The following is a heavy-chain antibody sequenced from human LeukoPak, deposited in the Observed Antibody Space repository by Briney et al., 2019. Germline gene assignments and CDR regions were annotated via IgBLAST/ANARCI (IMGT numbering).Heavy chain of an antibody. CDR1: GGSISSGGYS. CDR2: IYHSGST. D-gene: IGHD5-12*01. V-gene: IGHV4-30-2*01. CDR3: ARDPRLSWYFDL. Sequence: SQTLSLTCAVSGGSISSGGYSWSWIRQPPGKGLEWIGYIYHSGSTYYNPSLKSRVTISVDRSKNQFSLKLSSVTAADTAVYYCARDPRLSWYFDLWGRGTLVTVSS. J-gene: IGHJ2*01.